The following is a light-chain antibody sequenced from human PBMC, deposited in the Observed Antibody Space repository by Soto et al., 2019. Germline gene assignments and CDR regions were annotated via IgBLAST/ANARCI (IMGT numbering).Light chain of an antibody. CDR2: DAS. CDR3: QQYETFSGT. J-gene: IGKJ1*01. CDR1: QSISSW. Sequence: DIQMTQSPSTLSASVGDRVTITCRASQSISSWLAWYQQKPGEAPKLLIYDASALPRGVPSRFSGSGSGTKFTLTIASLQPDDFATYYCQQYETFSGTFGQGTKVDIK. V-gene: IGKV1-5*01.